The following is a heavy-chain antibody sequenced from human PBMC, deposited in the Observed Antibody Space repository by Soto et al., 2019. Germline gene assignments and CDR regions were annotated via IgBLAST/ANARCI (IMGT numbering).Heavy chain of an antibody. Sequence: GGSLRLFCAASGFTFSSYAMSWVRQAPGKGLEWVSAISGSGGSTYYADSVKGRFTISRDNSKNTLYLQMNSLRAEDTAVYYCAKDYTVVPAVHDAFDIWGQGTMVTVSS. CDR2: ISGSGGST. CDR1: GFTFSSYA. J-gene: IGHJ3*02. V-gene: IGHV3-23*01. CDR3: AKDYTVVPAVHDAFDI. D-gene: IGHD2-2*01.